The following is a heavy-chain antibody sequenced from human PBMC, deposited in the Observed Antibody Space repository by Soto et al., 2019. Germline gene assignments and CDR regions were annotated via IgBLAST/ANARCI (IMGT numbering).Heavy chain of an antibody. J-gene: IGHJ4*02. CDR3: AKRFDDSSTWSFDH. V-gene: IGHV3-23*01. Sequence: GSLRLSCAASGFTFDNYVMTWVRQAPGKGLEWVAGISGNGARAYYGDSVKGRFIVSRDNSKNTQYLQMNSLRVEDTALYYCAKRFDDSSTWSFDHWGRGTLVTVSS. CDR2: ISGNGARA. D-gene: IGHD6-6*01. CDR1: GFTFDNYV.